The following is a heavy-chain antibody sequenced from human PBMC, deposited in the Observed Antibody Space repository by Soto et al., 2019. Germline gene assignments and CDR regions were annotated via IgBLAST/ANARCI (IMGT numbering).Heavy chain of an antibody. V-gene: IGHV3-7*01. Sequence: EVQLVESGGGLVQPGGSLRLSCAASGFTFSSYWMSWVRQAPGKGLEWVANIKQDGSEKYYVDSVKGRFTISRDNAKNSLYLQMNSLRAEDTAGYYCARADILTGYDFEGAQRYGGYFDLWGRGTLGTV. CDR3: ARADILTGYDFEGAQRYGGYFDL. CDR1: GFTFSSYW. CDR2: IKQDGSEK. D-gene: IGHD3-9*01. J-gene: IGHJ2*01.